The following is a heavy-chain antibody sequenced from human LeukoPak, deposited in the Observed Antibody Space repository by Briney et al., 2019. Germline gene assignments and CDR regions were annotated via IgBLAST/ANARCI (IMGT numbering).Heavy chain of an antibody. CDR2: ISTGGAST. CDR3: AKDRLGYSGARGFDW. D-gene: IGHD5-12*01. J-gene: IGHJ4*02. CDR1: GFTFSTYA. V-gene: IGHV3-23*01. Sequence: PGGSLRLSCAASGFTFSTYAMSWVRQAPGKGLEWVSGISTGGASTYYADSVKGRFTISRDNSKNTLYLQMSSLGAADTVVYYCAKDRLGYSGARGFDWWGQGTLVTVSS.